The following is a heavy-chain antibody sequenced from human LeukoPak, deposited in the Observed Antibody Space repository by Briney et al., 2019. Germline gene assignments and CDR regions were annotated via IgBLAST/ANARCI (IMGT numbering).Heavy chain of an antibody. V-gene: IGHV1-18*01. CDR3: ARGRPHYDILACCDF. CDR1: GYTFTSYG. D-gene: IGHD3-9*01. CDR2: ISAYNGNT. J-gene: IGHJ4*02. Sequence: GASVKVSCKASGYTFTSYGISWVRQAPGQGLEWMGWISAYNGNTNYAQKLQGRVTMTTDTYTSTAYMELRSLRSDDTAVYYCARGRPHYDILACCDFWGQGTLVTVSS.